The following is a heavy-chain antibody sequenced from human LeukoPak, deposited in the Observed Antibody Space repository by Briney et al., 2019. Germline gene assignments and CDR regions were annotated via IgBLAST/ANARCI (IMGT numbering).Heavy chain of an antibody. Sequence: GASVKVSCKASGYTFTSYDINWVRQATGQGLEWMGWMNPNSGNTGYAQKFQGRVTITRNTSISTAYMELSSLRSEDTAVYYCARGPSYDFWSGYAYYYYYMDVWGKGTTVTVSS. D-gene: IGHD3-3*01. CDR1: GYTFTSYD. V-gene: IGHV1-8*03. CDR2: MNPNSGNT. J-gene: IGHJ6*03. CDR3: ARGPSYDFWSGYAYYYYYMDV.